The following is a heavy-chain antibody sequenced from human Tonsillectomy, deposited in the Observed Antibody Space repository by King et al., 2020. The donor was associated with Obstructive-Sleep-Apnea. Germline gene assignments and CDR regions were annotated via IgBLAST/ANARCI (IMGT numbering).Heavy chain of an antibody. D-gene: IGHD3-3*01. V-gene: IGHV4-59*08. CDR1: GGSISSYY. CDR2: IYYSGST. CDR3: ARRYYDFWSGPQGGAFDI. J-gene: IGHJ3*02. Sequence: VQLQESGPGLVKPSETLSLTCTVSGGSISSYYWSWIRQPPGKGLEWIGYIYYSGSTNYNPSLKSRVTISVDTSKIQFSLKLSSVTAADTAVYYCARRYYDFWSGPQGGAFDIWGQGTMVTVSS.